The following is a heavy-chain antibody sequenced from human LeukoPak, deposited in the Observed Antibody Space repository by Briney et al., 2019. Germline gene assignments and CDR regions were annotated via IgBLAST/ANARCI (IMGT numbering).Heavy chain of an antibody. CDR1: GGSISSGDYY. V-gene: IGHV4-30-4*01. CDR3: ARVSSRWLQDYYFDY. D-gene: IGHD5-24*01. J-gene: IGHJ4*02. Sequence: SETLSLTCTVSGGSISSGDYYRSWIRQPPGKGLEWIGYIYYSGSTYYNPSLKSRVTISVDTSKNQFSLKLSSVTAADTAVYYCARVSSRWLQDYYFDYWGQGTLVTVSS. CDR2: IYYSGST.